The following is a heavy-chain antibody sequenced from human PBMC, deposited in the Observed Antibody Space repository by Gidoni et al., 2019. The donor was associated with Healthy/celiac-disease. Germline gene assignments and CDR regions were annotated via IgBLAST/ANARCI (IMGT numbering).Heavy chain of an antibody. D-gene: IGHD2-15*01. Sequence: EVQLVESGGGLVKPGGSLRLSCAASGFTFSSYSMNWVRQAPGKGLEWVSSISSSSSYIYYADSVKGRFTISRDNAKNSLYLQMNSLRAEDTAVYYCARDLVVAATHGMDVWGQGTTVTVSS. CDR1: GFTFSSYS. CDR3: ARDLVVAATHGMDV. J-gene: IGHJ6*02. CDR2: ISSSSSYI. V-gene: IGHV3-21*01.